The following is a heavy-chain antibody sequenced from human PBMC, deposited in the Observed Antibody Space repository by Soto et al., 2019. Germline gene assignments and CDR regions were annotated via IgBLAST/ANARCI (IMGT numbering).Heavy chain of an antibody. CDR2: LYYSGST. D-gene: IGHD5-12*01. CDR1: GGSITSYY. CDR3: ARGLFGGYVFDY. J-gene: IGHJ4*02. Sequence: SETLSLTCTVSGGSITSYYWSWIRQPPGKGLEWIGYLYYSGSTNYNPSLKSRVTISVDTSKNQFSLRLSSVTAADTAVYYCARGLFGGYVFDYWGQGTLVTVSS. V-gene: IGHV4-59*01.